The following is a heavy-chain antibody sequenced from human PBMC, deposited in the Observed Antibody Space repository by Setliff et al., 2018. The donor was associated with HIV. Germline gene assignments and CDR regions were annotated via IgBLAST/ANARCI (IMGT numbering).Heavy chain of an antibody. CDR3: AREIRAGNYPPYNYYFYMDV. CDR2: ISGSSSYW. CDR1: GFTFTEYS. V-gene: IGHV3-21*01. D-gene: IGHD4-4*01. J-gene: IGHJ6*03. Sequence: GGSLRLSCAASGFTFTEYSMSWVRQTPGKGLEWVSSISGSSSYWKYADSVKGRFTISRDNAKNSLYLQMGSLRAEDTAVYYCAREIRAGNYPPYNYYFYMDVWGKGTTVTVSS.